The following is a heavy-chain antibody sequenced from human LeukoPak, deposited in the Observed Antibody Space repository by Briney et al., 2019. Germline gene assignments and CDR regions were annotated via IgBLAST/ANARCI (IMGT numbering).Heavy chain of an antibody. V-gene: IGHV1-69*04. CDR2: IIPILDIA. D-gene: IGHD1-26*01. J-gene: IGHJ4*02. CDR1: GGTFSSYA. CDR3: ARSLFYSGELHPLDY. Sequence: SVKVSCTASGGTFSSYAISWVRQAPGQGLEWMGRIIPILDIANYAQKFQGRVTITADKSTSTAYMELSSLRSEDTAVYYCARSLFYSGELHPLDYWGQGTLVTVSS.